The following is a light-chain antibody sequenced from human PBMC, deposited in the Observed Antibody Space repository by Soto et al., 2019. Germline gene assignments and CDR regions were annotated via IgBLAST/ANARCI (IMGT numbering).Light chain of an antibody. J-gene: IGKJ2*01. CDR3: QQYNNWPQT. V-gene: IGKV3-15*01. CDR2: GAS. CDR1: QRVSSK. Sequence: EIVMTQSPVTLSVSPGERATLSCRASQRVSSKLAWYQQKPGQAPRLLIYGASPRATGIPARFSGSGSGTEYTHSISSLQSEDFAVYYCQQYNNWPQTFGQGTKLEIK.